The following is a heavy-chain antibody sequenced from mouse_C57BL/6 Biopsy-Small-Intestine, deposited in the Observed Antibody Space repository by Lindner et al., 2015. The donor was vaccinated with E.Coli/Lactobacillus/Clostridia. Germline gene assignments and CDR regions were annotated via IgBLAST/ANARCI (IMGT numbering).Heavy chain of an antibody. CDR2: ISVWNGRT. J-gene: IGHJ4*01. CDR1: GYTFLSYG. Sequence: SVKVSCKASGYTFLSYGISWVRQAPGQGLEWMGWISVWNGRTNYAQKLQGRVTLTRDISTSTAFMELRNLRSDDTAVYYCARDIVEQDLSPSFDYWGQGTLVTVSS. V-gene: IGHV1S61*01. D-gene: IGHD2-12*01. CDR3: ARDIVEQDLSPSFDY.